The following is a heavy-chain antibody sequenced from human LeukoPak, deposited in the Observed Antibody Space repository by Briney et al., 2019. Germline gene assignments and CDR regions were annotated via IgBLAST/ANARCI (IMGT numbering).Heavy chain of an antibody. CDR1: GFTFSSYA. D-gene: IGHD5-18*01. V-gene: IGHV3-23*01. CDR2: ISGSGGST. J-gene: IGHJ4*02. Sequence: GGSLRLSCAASGFTFSSYAMSWVRQAPGKGLEWVSAISGSGGSTYYADSVKGRFTISRDNSKNTLYLQMNSLRAEDTAVYYCAKDHGPGGYSYGYPDYWGQGTLVTVSS. CDR3: AKDHGPGGYSYGYPDY.